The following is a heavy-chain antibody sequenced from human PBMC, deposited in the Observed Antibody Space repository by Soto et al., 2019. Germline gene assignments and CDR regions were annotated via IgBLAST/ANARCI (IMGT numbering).Heavy chain of an antibody. V-gene: IGHV3-33*06. Sequence: QVQLVESGGGVVQPGRSLRLSCAASGFTFSSYGMHWVRQAPGKGLEWVAVIWYDGSNKYYADSVKGRFTISRDNSKNTVYLQMNSLRAEDTAIYYCAKCGKSIVVNPGDFYGMDVWGQGATVTVSS. CDR2: IWYDGSNK. J-gene: IGHJ6*02. D-gene: IGHD3-22*01. CDR1: GFTFSSYG. CDR3: AKCGKSIVVNPGDFYGMDV.